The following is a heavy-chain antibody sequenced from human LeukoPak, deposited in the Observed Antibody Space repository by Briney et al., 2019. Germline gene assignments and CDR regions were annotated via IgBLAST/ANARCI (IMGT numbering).Heavy chain of an antibody. CDR3: VKDHGYSYGVDAFDI. Sequence: GGSLRLSCAASGFTFSSYAMSWVRQAPGKGLEWVSAISGRGGSTYYADSVKGRFTISRDNSKNTLYLQMNSLRAEDTAVYYCVKDHGYSYGVDAFDIWGQGTMVTVSS. D-gene: IGHD5-18*01. J-gene: IGHJ3*02. V-gene: IGHV3-23*01. CDR2: ISGRGGST. CDR1: GFTFSSYA.